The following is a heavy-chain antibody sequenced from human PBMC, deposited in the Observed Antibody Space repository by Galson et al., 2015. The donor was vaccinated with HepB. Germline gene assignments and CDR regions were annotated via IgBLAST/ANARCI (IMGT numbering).Heavy chain of an antibody. Sequence: SLRLSCAASEFTFGTYNMNWVRQAPGKGLEWVSSISSSSYYIHYADSVKGRFTISRDNAKNSLYLQMDSLRGEDTAVYYCARAGYGAHNWFDPWGQGTLVTVSS. CDR3: ARAGYGAHNWFDP. J-gene: IGHJ5*02. V-gene: IGHV3-21*01. CDR2: ISSSSYYI. CDR1: EFTFGTYN. D-gene: IGHD4-17*01.